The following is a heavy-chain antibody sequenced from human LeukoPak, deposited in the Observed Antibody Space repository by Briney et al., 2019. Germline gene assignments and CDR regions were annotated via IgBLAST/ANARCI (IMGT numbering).Heavy chain of an antibody. CDR1: GFTVSSYA. J-gene: IGHJ4*02. D-gene: IGHD3-3*01. V-gene: IGHV3-23*01. Sequence: GGSLRLSCAASGFTVSSYAMNWGRQAPGQGLEWGSTISGIGGSTYYADSVKVRFTISRDNSKNTLYLQMNSLRAEDTAVYYCAKVLRTIRYYFDYWGQGTLVTVSS. CDR2: ISGIGGST. CDR3: AKVLRTIRYYFDY.